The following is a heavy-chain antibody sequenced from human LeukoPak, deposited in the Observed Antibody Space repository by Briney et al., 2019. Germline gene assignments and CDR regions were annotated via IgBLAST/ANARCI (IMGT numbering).Heavy chain of an antibody. J-gene: IGHJ5*01. D-gene: IGHD3-10*01. CDR3: ARMYYYNNNENWFDS. Sequence: ASETLSLTCTVSGGSISSYYWSWIRQPPGKGLEWIGYIHYSGTTNYSPSLESRVAISVDTSKNQFSLKLISVTAADTAVYYCARMYYYNNNENWFDSWGQGTLVTVSS. V-gene: IGHV4-59*01. CDR1: GGSISSYY. CDR2: IHYSGTT.